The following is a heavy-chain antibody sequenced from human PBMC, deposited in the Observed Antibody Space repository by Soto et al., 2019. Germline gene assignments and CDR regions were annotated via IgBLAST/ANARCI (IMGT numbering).Heavy chain of an antibody. CDR1: GYTLTELS. Sequence: ASVKVSCKVSGYTLTELSMHWVRQAPGKGLEWMGGFDPEDGETIYAQKFQGRVTMTEDTSTDTAYMELSSLRSEDTAVYYCATSPLQDINWNIMRDYFDYWGQGTLVTVSS. V-gene: IGHV1-24*01. D-gene: IGHD1-1*01. CDR2: FDPEDGET. CDR3: ATSPLQDINWNIMRDYFDY. J-gene: IGHJ4*02.